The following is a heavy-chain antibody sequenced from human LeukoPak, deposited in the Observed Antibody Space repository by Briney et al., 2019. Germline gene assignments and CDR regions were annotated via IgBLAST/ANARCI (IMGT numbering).Heavy chain of an antibody. D-gene: IGHD6-13*01. Sequence: PSETLSLTCGVRGGSFSDYYWSWLRQTPGKGLEWIGDINPSGGTSYNPSLKSRLTISVDTSKNQFSLKLTSVTAADTALYYCARLGLYTSSWYRFYYFDYWGPGTLVTVSS. V-gene: IGHV4-34*01. J-gene: IGHJ4*02. CDR3: ARLGLYTSSWYRFYYFDY. CDR2: INPSGGT. CDR1: GGSFSDYY.